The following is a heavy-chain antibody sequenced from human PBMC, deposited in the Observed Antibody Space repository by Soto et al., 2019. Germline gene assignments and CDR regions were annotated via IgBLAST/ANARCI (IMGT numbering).Heavy chain of an antibody. CDR2: IIPIFGTA. Sequence: ASVKVSCKASGGTFSSYAISWVRQAPGQGLEWMGGIIPIFGTANYAQKFQGRVTITADESTSTAYMELSSLRSEDTAVYYCARGVAETYSSSTIPYFDYWGQGTLVTVSS. D-gene: IGHD6-6*01. CDR3: ARGVAETYSSSTIPYFDY. CDR1: GGTFSSYA. V-gene: IGHV1-69*13. J-gene: IGHJ4*02.